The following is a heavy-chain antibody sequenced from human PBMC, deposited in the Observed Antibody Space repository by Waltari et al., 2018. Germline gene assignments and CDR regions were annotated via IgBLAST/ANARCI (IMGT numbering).Heavy chain of an antibody. CDR1: GFTFSSYW. J-gene: IGHJ4*02. CDR2: INQDGTEK. V-gene: IGHV3-7*01. CDR3: VRDAGGLEDYFDY. D-gene: IGHD1-1*01. Sequence: EVQLVESGGGLVQPGGSLRLSCAVSGFTFSSYWMSWVRQAPGKGLEGRANINQDGTEKYYVDSVKGRCTISRDNAKNSLNLQMNSLRGEDTAVYYCVRDAGGLEDYFDYWGQGTLVTVSS.